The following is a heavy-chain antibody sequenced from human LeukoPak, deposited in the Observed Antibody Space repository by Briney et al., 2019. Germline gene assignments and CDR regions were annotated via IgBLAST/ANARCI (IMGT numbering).Heavy chain of an antibody. D-gene: IGHD2-2*01. V-gene: IGHV4-39*07. CDR2: MYYSGST. Sequence: PSETLSLTCTVSGGSISSISYYWGWIRQPPGKGLEWIVSMYYSGSTYNNPSLKSRVTISVDTSKNQFSLKLSSVTAADTAVYYCARGRDSTQSSGDYFDYWGQGTLVTVSS. CDR1: GGSISSISYY. J-gene: IGHJ4*02. CDR3: ARGRDSTQSSGDYFDY.